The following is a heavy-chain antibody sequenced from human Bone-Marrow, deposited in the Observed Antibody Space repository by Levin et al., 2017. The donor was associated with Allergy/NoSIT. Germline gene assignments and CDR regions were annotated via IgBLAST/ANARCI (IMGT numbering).Heavy chain of an antibody. D-gene: IGHD6-25*01. CDR2: ISWNSGSR. CDR3: ARDKRAATQYCLDD. CDR1: GFTFDDYA. Sequence: GGSLRLSCAASGFTFDDYAMHWVRQAPGKGLEWVSGISWNSGSRGYAYSVKGRFTISRDNAKNSLYLQMNSLRTEDTALYYCARDKRAATQYCLDDWGQGTLVTVSS. V-gene: IGHV3-9*01. J-gene: IGHJ4*02.